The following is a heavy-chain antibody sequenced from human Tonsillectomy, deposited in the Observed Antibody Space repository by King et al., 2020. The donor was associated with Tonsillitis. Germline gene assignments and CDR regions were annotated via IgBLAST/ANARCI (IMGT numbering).Heavy chain of an antibody. J-gene: IGHJ5*02. CDR1: GGSISSSSYY. CDR2: FYYSGST. V-gene: IGHV4-39*01. CDR3: ARSIAARGRRLEDWFDP. Sequence: QLQESGPGLVKPSETLSLTCTVSGGSISSSSYYWGWIRQPPGKGWEWIGGFYYSGSTYYNPSLKSRVTISVDTSKNQFSLKPSSVTAADTAVYYCARSIAARGRRLEDWFDPWGQGTLVTVSS. D-gene: IGHD6-6*01.